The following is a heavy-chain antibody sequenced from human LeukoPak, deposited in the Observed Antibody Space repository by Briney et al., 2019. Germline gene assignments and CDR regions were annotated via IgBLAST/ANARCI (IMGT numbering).Heavy chain of an antibody. D-gene: IGHD3-16*01. J-gene: IGHJ6*03. CDR3: ARGALGARRYYYYMDV. V-gene: IGHV4-59*01. CDR2: IYYSGST. CDR1: GGSISSYY. Sequence: SETLSLTCTVSGGSISSYYWSWIRQPPGKGLEWIGYIYYSGSTNYNPSLKSRVTISVDTSKNQFSLKLSSVAAADTAVYYCARGALGARRYYYYMDVWGKGTTVTISS.